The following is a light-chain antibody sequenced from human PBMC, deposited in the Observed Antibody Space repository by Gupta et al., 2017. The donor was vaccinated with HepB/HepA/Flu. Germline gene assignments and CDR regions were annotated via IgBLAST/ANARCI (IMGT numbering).Light chain of an antibody. CDR3: QQYNSYPYT. J-gene: IGKJ2*01. CDR2: KAV. V-gene: IGKV1-5*03. CDR1: QSISSW. Sequence: DIQMTQSPSPLSASVGDRVTITCRASQSISSWLAWYQQKPRKAPKLLIYKAVRLESGVPSRFSGSGSGTEFNLTISSLQTEDFANYYCQQYNSYPYTFGQGTKLEIK.